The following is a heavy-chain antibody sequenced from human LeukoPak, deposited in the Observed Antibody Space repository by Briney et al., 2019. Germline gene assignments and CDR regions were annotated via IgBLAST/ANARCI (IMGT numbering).Heavy chain of an antibody. D-gene: IGHD3-9*01. J-gene: IGHJ4*02. CDR1: GGTFSSYA. CDR3: QKAAYDILTGYYFDY. V-gene: IGHV1-69*06. Sequence: SVKVSCKASGGTFSSYAISWVRQAPGQGLDWMGGIIPIFGTANYAQKFQGRVTITADKSTSTAYMELSSLRSEDTVVYFWQKAAYDILTGYYFDYWGQGTLVTVSS. CDR2: IIPIFGTA.